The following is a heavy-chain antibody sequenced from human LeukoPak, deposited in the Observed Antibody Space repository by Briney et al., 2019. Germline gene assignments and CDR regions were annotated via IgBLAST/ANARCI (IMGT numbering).Heavy chain of an antibody. CDR1: GFTFSSYA. V-gene: IGHV3-23*01. J-gene: IGHJ3*02. Sequence: PGGPLRLSCAASGFTFSSYAMSWVRQAPGKGLEWVSAISGSGGSTYYADSVKGRFTISRDNSKNTLYLQMNSLRAEDTAVYYCAEDDSGYEIRPDAFDIWGQGTMVTVSS. D-gene: IGHD5-12*01. CDR3: AEDDSGYEIRPDAFDI. CDR2: ISGSGGST.